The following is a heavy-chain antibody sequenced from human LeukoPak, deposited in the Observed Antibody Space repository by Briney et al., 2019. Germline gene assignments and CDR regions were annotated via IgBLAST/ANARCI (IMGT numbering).Heavy chain of an antibody. CDR2: IYYSGST. D-gene: IGHD6-13*01. V-gene: IGHV4-59*01. J-gene: IGHJ3*02. CDR3: ARASRYSSPDAFDI. Sequence: SETLSLTCTVSGGSISSYYWSWIRQPPGKGLEWIGYIYYSGSTNYNPSLKSRVTISVDTSKNQFSLKLSSVTAADTAVYYCARASRYSSPDAFDIWGQGTMVTVSS. CDR1: GGSISSYY.